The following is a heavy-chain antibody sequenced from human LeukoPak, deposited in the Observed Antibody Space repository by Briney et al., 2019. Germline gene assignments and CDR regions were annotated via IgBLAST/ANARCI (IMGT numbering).Heavy chain of an antibody. CDR1: GGSISTYY. CDR3: ARGGGYCRGGTCYYFDY. D-gene: IGHD2-15*01. J-gene: IGHJ4*02. Sequence: PSETLSLTCTVSGGSISTYYWSWIRQPPGKGLEWIGYIYYSGSTNYNPSLKSRVTISVDTSKNQFSLRLSSVTAADTAVYYCARGGGYCRGGTCYYFDYWGQGTLVTVSS. V-gene: IGHV4-59*01. CDR2: IYYSGST.